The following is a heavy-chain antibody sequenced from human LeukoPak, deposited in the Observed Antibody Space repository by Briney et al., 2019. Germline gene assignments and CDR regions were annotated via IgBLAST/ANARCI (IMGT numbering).Heavy chain of an antibody. CDR3: AKYCPKVEPPDYMDV. V-gene: IGHV3-23*01. J-gene: IGHJ6*03. CDR1: GFTFSSQA. CDR2: ISGSGGRT. Sequence: GGSLRLSCAASGFTFSSQAMTWVRQAPGKGLECVSGISGSGGRTYYADSVKGRFTISRDNSKNTLYLQMNSLRVEDTAAYYCAKYCPKVEPPDYMDVWGKGTTVTVS. D-gene: IGHD1-26*01.